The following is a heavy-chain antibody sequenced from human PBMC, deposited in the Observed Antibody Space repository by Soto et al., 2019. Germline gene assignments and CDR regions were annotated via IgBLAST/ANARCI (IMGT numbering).Heavy chain of an antibody. CDR2: IHSDGSST. D-gene: IGHD1-26*01. J-gene: IGHJ3*01. CDR3: ARGDRGAFDL. V-gene: IGHV3-74*01. CDR1: GFTFSYYW. Sequence: EVQLVESGGGLVRPGGSLRLSCAASGFTFSYYWMHWVRQAPGKGLVWVSRIHSDGSSTTYADFVKGRFIISRDNARNTVDLQMNSVRVEDTAVYYCARGDRGAFDLWX.